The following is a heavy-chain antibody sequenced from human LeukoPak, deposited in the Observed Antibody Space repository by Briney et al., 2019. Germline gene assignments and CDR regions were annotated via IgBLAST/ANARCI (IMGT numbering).Heavy chain of an antibody. V-gene: IGHV4-59*01. CDR2: IYYSGST. CDR1: GGSFSGYY. CDR3: ARIQFPGMAAADY. J-gene: IGHJ4*02. D-gene: IGHD6-13*01. Sequence: SETLSLTCAVYGGSFSGYYWSWIRQPPGKGLEWIGYIYYSGSTNYNPSLKSRVTISVDTSKNQFSLKLSSVTAADTAVYYCARIQFPGMAAADYWGQGTLVTVSS.